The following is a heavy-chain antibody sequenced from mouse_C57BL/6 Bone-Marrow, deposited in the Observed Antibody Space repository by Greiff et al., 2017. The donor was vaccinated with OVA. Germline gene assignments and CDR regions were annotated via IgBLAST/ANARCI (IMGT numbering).Heavy chain of an antibody. CDR2: IYPRSGNT. J-gene: IGHJ4*01. CDR1: GYTFTSYG. CDR3: ARYYYGSRKGYAMDY. Sequence: VQLQQSGAELARPGASVKLSCKASGYTFTSYGISWVKQRTGQGLEWIGEIYPRSGNTYYNEKFKGKATLTADKSSSTAYMELRSLTSEDSAVYFCARYYYGSRKGYAMDYWGQGTSVTVSS. D-gene: IGHD1-1*01. V-gene: IGHV1-81*01.